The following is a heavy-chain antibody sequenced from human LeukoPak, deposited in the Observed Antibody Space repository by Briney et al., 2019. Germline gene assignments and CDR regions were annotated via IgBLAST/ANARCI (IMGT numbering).Heavy chain of an antibody. Sequence: PGGSLRLSCAASGFTFSSYSMNWVRQAPGKELERVSSISSSSSYIYYADSVKGRFTISRDNAKNSLYLQMNSLRAEDTAVYYCARDAEYYDFWSGYYGDAFDIWGQGTMVTVSS. V-gene: IGHV3-21*01. D-gene: IGHD3-3*01. CDR1: GFTFSSYS. J-gene: IGHJ3*02. CDR3: ARDAEYYDFWSGYYGDAFDI. CDR2: ISSSSSYI.